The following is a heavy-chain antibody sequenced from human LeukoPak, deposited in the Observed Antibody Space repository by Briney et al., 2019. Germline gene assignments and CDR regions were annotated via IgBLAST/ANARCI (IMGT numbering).Heavy chain of an antibody. V-gene: IGHV3-74*01. CDR3: AKDRRYSNDAFDV. J-gene: IGHJ3*01. CDR2: INSDGSST. Sequence: PGGSLRLSCAASGFTFRSYWMHWVRQPPGKGLVWVSRINSDGSSTSYADSVKGRFTISRDNSKSTLHLQMNSLRAEDTAVYYCAKDRRYSNDAFDVWGQGTMVTVSS. D-gene: IGHD6-13*01. CDR1: GFTFRSYW.